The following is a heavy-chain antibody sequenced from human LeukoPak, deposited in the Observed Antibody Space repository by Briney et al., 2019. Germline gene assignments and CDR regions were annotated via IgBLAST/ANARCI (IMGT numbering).Heavy chain of an antibody. CDR2: IKKDGSET. J-gene: IGHJ4*02. CDR3: ARGRYSSTTYYFDS. Sequence: GGSLRLSCAASGFTFSSSWMGWVRQAPGKGLEWVANIKKDGSETYYVDSVKGRFTISRDNAKNSLYLQMNSLRAEDTAIYYCARGRYSSTTYYFDSWGQGTLVTVSS. CDR1: GFTFSSSW. V-gene: IGHV3-7*03. D-gene: IGHD6-13*01.